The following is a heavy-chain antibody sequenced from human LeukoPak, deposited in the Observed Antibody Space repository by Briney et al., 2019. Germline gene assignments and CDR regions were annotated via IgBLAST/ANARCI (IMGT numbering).Heavy chain of an antibody. J-gene: IGHJ4*02. CDR2: IYYTGTT. CDR1: GGSISSDYY. CDR3: ARRGYSGYDEADY. D-gene: IGHD5-12*01. V-gene: IGHV4-61*01. Sequence: SETLSLTCTVSGGSISSDYYWTWIRQSPGKGLEWLGYIYYTGTTDYNPSLKSRVTISVDTSKNQFSLKLSSVTAADTAVYYCARRGYSGYDEADYWGQGTLVTVSS.